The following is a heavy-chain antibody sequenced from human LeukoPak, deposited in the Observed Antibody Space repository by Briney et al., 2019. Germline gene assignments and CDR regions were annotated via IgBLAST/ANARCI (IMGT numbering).Heavy chain of an antibody. V-gene: IGHV4-59*01. CDR1: GGSISSYY. Sequence: PSETLSLTCTVSGGSISSYYRSWIRQPPGKGLEWIGYIYYSGSTNYNPSLKSRVTISVDTSKNQFSLKLSSVTAADTVVYYCARDQNGGMDVWGQGTTVTVSS. CDR2: IYYSGST. J-gene: IGHJ6*02. D-gene: IGHD1-1*01. CDR3: ARDQNGGMDV.